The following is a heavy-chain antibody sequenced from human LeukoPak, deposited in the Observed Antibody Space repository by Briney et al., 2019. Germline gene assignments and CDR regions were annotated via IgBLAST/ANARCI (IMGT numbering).Heavy chain of an antibody. CDR2: IKSKTDGGTT. J-gene: IGHJ4*02. CDR1: GFTFSNAW. Sequence: PGGSLRLSCAASGFTFSNAWMSWVRQAPGKGLEWVGRIKSKTDGGTTDYAAPVKGRFTISRDDSKNTLYLQMNGLKTEDTAVYYCTTDPGDSSGYYYEPTDYWGQGTLVTVSS. V-gene: IGHV3-15*01. CDR3: TTDPGDSSGYYYEPTDY. D-gene: IGHD3-22*01.